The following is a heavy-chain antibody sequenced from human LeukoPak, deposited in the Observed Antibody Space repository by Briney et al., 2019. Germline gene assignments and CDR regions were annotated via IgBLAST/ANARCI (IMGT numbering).Heavy chain of an antibody. D-gene: IGHD6-19*01. V-gene: IGHV1-2*06. J-gene: IGHJ4*02. CDR1: GYTFTGYY. Sequence: ASVKVSCKASGYTFTGYYMHWVRQAPGQGLEWMGRINPNGGGTNYAQKFQSRVTMTRDTSISTAYMELSRLRSDDTAVYYCARNIAVASSYYFDYWGQGTLVTVSS. CDR3: ARNIAVASSYYFDY. CDR2: INPNGGGT.